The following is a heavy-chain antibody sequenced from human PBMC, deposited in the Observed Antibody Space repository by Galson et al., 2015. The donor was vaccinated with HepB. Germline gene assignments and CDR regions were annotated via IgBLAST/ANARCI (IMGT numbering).Heavy chain of an antibody. CDR3: ARDKISGSYYGSVFDI. Sequence: SLRLSCAASGFTFSDYWMTWVRQPPGKGLEWVANIKEDGAEKHYVDSVRGRFTISRDNAKKSLYLQMNSLRAEDTAIYYCARDKISGSYYGSVFDIWGQGTMVTVSS. CDR1: GFTFSDYW. D-gene: IGHD1-26*01. J-gene: IGHJ3*02. V-gene: IGHV3-7*03. CDR2: IKEDGAEK.